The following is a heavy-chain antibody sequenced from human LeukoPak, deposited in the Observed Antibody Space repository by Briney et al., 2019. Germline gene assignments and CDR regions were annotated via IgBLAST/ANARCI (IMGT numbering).Heavy chain of an antibody. CDR2: IYYSGST. J-gene: IGHJ4*02. CDR1: GGSISSYY. Sequence: SETLSLTCTVSGGSISSYYWSWIRQPPGKGLEWIGYIYYSGSTNYNPSLKSRVTIPVDTSKNQFSLKLSSVTAADTAVYYCARSWDYYYDSSGYYYFPGDWGQGTLVTVSS. CDR3: ARSWDYYYDSSGYYYFPGD. V-gene: IGHV4-59*01. D-gene: IGHD3-22*01.